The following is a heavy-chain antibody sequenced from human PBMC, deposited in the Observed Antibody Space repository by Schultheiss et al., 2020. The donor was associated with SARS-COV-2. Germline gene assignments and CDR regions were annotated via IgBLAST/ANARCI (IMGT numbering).Heavy chain of an antibody. CDR3: ARRYGGDYYGMDV. J-gene: IGHJ6*02. Sequence: SVKVSCKASGGTFSTYAINWVRQAPGQGLEWMGGIIPIFGTANYAQKFQGRVTITADESTSTAYMELSSLRSEDTAVYYCARRYGGDYYGMDVWGQGTTVTVSS. CDR1: GGTFSTYA. CDR2: IIPIFGTA. D-gene: IGHD1-26*01. V-gene: IGHV1-69*13.